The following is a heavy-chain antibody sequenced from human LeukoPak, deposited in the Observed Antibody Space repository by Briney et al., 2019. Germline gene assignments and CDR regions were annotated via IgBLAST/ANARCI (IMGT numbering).Heavy chain of an antibody. V-gene: IGHV3-30*02. D-gene: IGHD1-26*01. J-gene: IGHJ3*02. CDR1: GLTFRNHA. CDR3: AQEGYRGTTLGSTFDI. Sequence: GGSLRLSCVASGLTFRNHAMHWVRQAPGKGLEWVAFIRYDGSYKYYLDSVKGRFTISRDNSKNTLYLQMNSLRTEDTAVYYCAQEGYRGTTLGSTFDIWGQGTLVTVSS. CDR2: IRYDGSYK.